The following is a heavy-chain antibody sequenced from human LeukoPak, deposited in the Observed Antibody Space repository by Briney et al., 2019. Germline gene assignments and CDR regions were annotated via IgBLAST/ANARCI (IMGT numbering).Heavy chain of an antibody. J-gene: IGHJ6*02. CDR2: IYPGDSDT. D-gene: IGHD6-13*01. Sequence: GESLKISCKGSGYSFTSYWIGWVRQMPGKGLEWMGIIYPGDSDTRYSPSFQGQVTTSADKSISTAYLQWSSLKASDTAMYYCHIAAAGTVGIHYYYYGMDVWGQGTTVTVSS. CDR1: GYSFTSYW. CDR3: HIAAAGTVGIHYYYYGMDV. V-gene: IGHV5-51*01.